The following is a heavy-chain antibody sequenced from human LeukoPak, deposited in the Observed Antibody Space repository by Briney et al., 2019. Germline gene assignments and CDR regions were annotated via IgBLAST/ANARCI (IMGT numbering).Heavy chain of an antibody. V-gene: IGHV4-34*01. D-gene: IGHD1-7*01. Sequence: SETLSLTCAVYGGSFSGYYWSWIRQPPGKGLEWIGEINHSGSNNYNPSLKSRVTISVDTSKNQFSLKLSSVTAADTAVYYCASLGTTLGNYYYYGMDVWGQGTTVTVSS. CDR2: INHSGSN. CDR1: GGSFSGYY. CDR3: ASLGTTLGNYYYYGMDV. J-gene: IGHJ6*02.